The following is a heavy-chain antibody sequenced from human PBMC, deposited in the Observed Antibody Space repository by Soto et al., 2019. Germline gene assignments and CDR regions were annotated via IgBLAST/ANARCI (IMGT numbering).Heavy chain of an antibody. CDR3: SKERSGGGSFDS. J-gene: IGHJ4*02. Sequence: GGSLRLSCAGSGFTFSTYAMNWVRQAPGKGLEWVSGISGSGDSTYYADSVKGRFTVSRDNSKNTLYLQRNSLRAEDTAVFYGSKERSGGGSFDSWGQGPLVTVP. D-gene: IGHD6-19*01. V-gene: IGHV3-23*01. CDR2: ISGSGDST. CDR1: GFTFSTYA.